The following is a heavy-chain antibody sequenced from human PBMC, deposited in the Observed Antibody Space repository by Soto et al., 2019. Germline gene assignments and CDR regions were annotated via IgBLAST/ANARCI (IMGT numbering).Heavy chain of an antibody. V-gene: IGHV3-49*04. CDR3: TRASSLDFDF. Sequence: LRLSFTTSGFTFGDYALSWVRQAPGKGLEWVGFIRRNAYSGTTDYAASVKGRFTISRDDSKSIAYLQMNSLRTEDTALYYCTRASSLDFDFWGQGTLVTVSS. CDR1: GFTFGDYA. CDR2: IRRNAYSGTT. J-gene: IGHJ4*02. D-gene: IGHD3-16*01.